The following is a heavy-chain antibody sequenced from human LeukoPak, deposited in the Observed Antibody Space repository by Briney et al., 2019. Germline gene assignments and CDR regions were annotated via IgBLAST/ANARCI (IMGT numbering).Heavy chain of an antibody. CDR1: GYYIRSGYL. J-gene: IGHJ5*02. CDR2: IYYSGTT. Sequence: PSETLSLTCAVSGYYIRSGYLWGWIRQPPRKGLEWLGGIYYSGTTYYNPSLKSRVTLSVDTSKNHFSLMLSSVTAADTAVYYCASANFSPFYDFWSGYNGFSKWFDPWGQGTLVTVSS. V-gene: IGHV4-38-2*01. CDR3: ASANFSPFYDFWSGYNGFSKWFDP. D-gene: IGHD3-3*01.